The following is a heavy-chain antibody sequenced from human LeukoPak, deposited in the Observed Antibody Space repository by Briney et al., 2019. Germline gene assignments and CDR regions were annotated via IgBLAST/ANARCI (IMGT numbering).Heavy chain of an antibody. J-gene: IGHJ6*02. V-gene: IGHV1-46*01. CDR2: INPSGGST. CDR3: ARVNRYSSSWYGSVGYGMDV. D-gene: IGHD6-13*01. CDR1: GYTFTSYY. Sequence: GASVKVSCKASGYTFTSYYMHWVRQAPGQGLEWMGIINPSGGSTSYAQKFQGRVTMTRDTSTSTVYMELSSLRSDDTAVYYCARVNRYSSSWYGSVGYGMDVWGQGTTVTVSS.